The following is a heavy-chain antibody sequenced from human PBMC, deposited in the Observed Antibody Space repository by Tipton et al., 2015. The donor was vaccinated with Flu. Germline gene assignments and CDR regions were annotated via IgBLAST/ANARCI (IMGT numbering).Heavy chain of an antibody. Sequence: TLSLTCTVSGASISSFYWSWVRQPPGKGLECIGYIYHSGDINYNPSLKSRVTISMDTSKNQFSLKLTSVTATDTAVYYCARYARVLDPWGQGTLVTVSS. CDR3: ARYARVLDP. CDR2: IYHSGDI. CDR1: GASISSFY. V-gene: IGHV4-59*08. J-gene: IGHJ5*02. D-gene: IGHD4/OR15-4a*01.